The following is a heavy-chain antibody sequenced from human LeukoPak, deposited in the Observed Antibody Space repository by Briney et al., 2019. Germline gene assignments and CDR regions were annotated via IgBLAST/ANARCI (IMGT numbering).Heavy chain of an antibody. V-gene: IGHV3-11*05. Sequence: GGSLRLSCAASGFTFSDYYMSWIRQAPGKGLEWVSYISSSSYTNYADSVKGRFTISRDNAKNSLYLQMNSLRAEDTAVYYCARAVGSGWPSPDYWGQGTLVTVSS. J-gene: IGHJ4*02. D-gene: IGHD6-19*01. CDR2: ISSSSYT. CDR3: ARAVGSGWPSPDY. CDR1: GFTFSDYY.